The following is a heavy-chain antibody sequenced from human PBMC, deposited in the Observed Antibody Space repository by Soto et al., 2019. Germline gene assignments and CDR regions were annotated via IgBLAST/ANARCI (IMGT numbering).Heavy chain of an antibody. J-gene: IGHJ6*03. D-gene: IGHD5-18*01. Sequence: ASVKVSFKASGYTFTSYGISWVRQAPGQGLEWMGWISAYNGNTNYAQKLQGRVTMTTDTSTSTAYMELRSLRSDDTAVYYCARNHEDTAMVLIYYYYYMDVWGKGTTVTVSS. CDR2: ISAYNGNT. CDR3: ARNHEDTAMVLIYYYYYMDV. V-gene: IGHV1-18*01. CDR1: GYTFTSYG.